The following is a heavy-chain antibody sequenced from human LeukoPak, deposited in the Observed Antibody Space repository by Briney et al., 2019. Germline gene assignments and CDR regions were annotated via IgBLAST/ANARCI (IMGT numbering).Heavy chain of an antibody. CDR3: AKTCYDILTGYSPLDY. Sequence: GGSLRLSCAASGFTFDDYAMHWVRQAPGKGLEWVSGISWNSGSIGYADSVKGRFTISRDNAKNSLYLQMNSLRAEDTALYYCAKTCYDILTGYSPLDYWGQGTLVTVSS. CDR2: ISWNSGSI. CDR1: GFTFDDYA. D-gene: IGHD3-9*01. J-gene: IGHJ4*02. V-gene: IGHV3-9*01.